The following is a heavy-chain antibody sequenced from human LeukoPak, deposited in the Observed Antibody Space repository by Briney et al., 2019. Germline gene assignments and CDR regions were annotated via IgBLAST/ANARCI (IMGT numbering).Heavy chain of an antibody. D-gene: IGHD3-10*01. J-gene: IGHJ4*02. CDR3: ARFSGSYCDY. Sequence: SQTLSLTCAVYGRSFSGYYWSWIRQPPGKGLEWIGEINHSGSTNYNPSLKSRVTISVDTSKNQFSLKLSSVTAADTAVYYCARFSGSYCDYWGQGTLVTVSS. V-gene: IGHV4-34*01. CDR2: INHSGST. CDR1: GRSFSGYY.